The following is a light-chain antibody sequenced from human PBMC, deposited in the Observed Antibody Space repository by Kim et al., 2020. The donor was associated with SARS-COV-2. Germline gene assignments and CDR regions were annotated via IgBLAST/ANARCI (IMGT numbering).Light chain of an antibody. CDR2: TNS. J-gene: IGLJ3*02. CDR3: AAWDDSLNGWV. Sequence: ELTQPPSASGTPGQRVTISCSGSNSNIRSNTVNWYQQLPGTAPKLLIYTNSQRPSGVPDRFSGSRSGTSASLAISGLQSEDEADYYCAAWDDSLNGWVFGGGTKVTVL. CDR1: NSNIRSNT. V-gene: IGLV1-44*01.